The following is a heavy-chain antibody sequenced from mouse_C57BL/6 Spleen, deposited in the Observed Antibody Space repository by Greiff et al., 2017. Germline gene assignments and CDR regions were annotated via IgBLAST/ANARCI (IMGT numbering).Heavy chain of an antibody. CDR1: GYTFTSYW. Sequence: QVQLQQPGAELVKPGASVKLSCKASGYTFTSYWMHWVKQRPGQGLEWIGMIHPNSGSTNYNEKFKSKATLTVDKSSSTAYMQLSSLTSEDSAVYYCARPLTSDWYFDVWGTGTTVTVSS. CDR3: ARPLTSDWYFDV. J-gene: IGHJ1*03. CDR2: IHPNSGST. V-gene: IGHV1-64*01. D-gene: IGHD6-1*01.